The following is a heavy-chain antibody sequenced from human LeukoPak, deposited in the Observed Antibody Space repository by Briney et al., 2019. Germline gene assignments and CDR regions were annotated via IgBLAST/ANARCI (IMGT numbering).Heavy chain of an antibody. CDR2: INPNSGGT. CDR1: GYTFTGYY. Sequence: RASVKVSCKASGYTFTGYYMHWVRQAPGQGLEWMGWINPNSGGTNYAQTFQGRVTMTRDTSISTAYMELGRLRSDDTAVYYCARGWNDVGYFDYWGQGTLVTVSS. CDR3: ARGWNDVGYFDY. J-gene: IGHJ4*02. V-gene: IGHV1-2*02. D-gene: IGHD1-1*01.